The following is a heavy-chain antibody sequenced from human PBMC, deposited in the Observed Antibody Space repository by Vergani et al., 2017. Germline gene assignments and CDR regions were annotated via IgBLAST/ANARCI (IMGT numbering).Heavy chain of an antibody. CDR2: ISGSGGST. CDR3: AKTGAMAYIVVVVAAYYYYGMDV. Sequence: VQLLESGGGLVQPGGSLRLSCAASGFTFSSYAMSWVRQAPGKGLEWVSAISGSGGSTYYADSVKGRFTISRDNSKNTLYLQMNSLRAEDTAVYYCAKTGAMAYIVVVVAAYYYYGMDVWGQGTTVTVSS. D-gene: IGHD2-15*01. CDR1: GFTFSSYA. J-gene: IGHJ6*02. V-gene: IGHV3-23*01.